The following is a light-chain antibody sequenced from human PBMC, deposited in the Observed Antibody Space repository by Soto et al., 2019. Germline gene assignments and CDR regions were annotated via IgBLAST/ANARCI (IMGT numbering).Light chain of an antibody. CDR3: HKYYDTPAIT. CDR1: QSVLYSSNNKNY. Sequence: DIVMTQSPDSLAVSVGERATINCNSSQSVLYSSNNKNYLAWYQQKPGQPRKLLIYWASTREAGVPDRFRGRRSGTDITITISSLQADDVAVYHGHKYYDTPAITFGQGTRLE. J-gene: IGKJ5*01. V-gene: IGKV4-1*01. CDR2: WAS.